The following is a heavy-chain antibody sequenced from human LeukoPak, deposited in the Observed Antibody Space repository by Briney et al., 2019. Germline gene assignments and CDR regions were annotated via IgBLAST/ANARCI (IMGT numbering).Heavy chain of an antibody. J-gene: IGHJ5*02. CDR1: GFTVSSYY. D-gene: IGHD2-15*01. CDR2: ISGSGGST. V-gene: IGHV3-23*01. Sequence: QPGGSLRLSCAVSGFTVSSYYMSWVRQAPGKGLEWVSGISGSGGSTYYADSVKGRFTISRDNSKNTLYVQMNSLRAEDTAVYYCAKARGFCSGGSCYNPFDPWGQGTLVTVSS. CDR3: AKARGFCSGGSCYNPFDP.